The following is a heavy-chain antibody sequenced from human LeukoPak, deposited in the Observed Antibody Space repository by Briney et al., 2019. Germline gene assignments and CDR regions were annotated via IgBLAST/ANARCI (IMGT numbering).Heavy chain of an antibody. CDR1: GYTFTSYG. CDR2: ISAYNGNT. CDR3: ARIWNTLHIAAVLFDY. V-gene: IGHV1-18*01. Sequence: ASVKVSCKASGYTFTSYGISWVRQAPGQGLEWMGWISAYNGNTNYAQKLQGRVTMTTDTSTSTAYMELRSLRSDDTAVYYCARIWNTLHIAAVLFDYWGQGTLVTVSS. D-gene: IGHD6-13*01. J-gene: IGHJ4*02.